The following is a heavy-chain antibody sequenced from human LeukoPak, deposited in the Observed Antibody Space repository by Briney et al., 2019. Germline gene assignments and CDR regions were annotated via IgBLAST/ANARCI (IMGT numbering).Heavy chain of an antibody. V-gene: IGHV1-69*13. CDR1: GYTFTSYG. J-gene: IGHJ6*02. Sequence: ASVKVSCKASGYTFTSYGISWVRQAPGQGLEWMGGIIPIFGTANYAQKFQGRVTITADESTSTAYMELSSLRSEDTAVYYCARALERRWDYYYGMDVWGQGTTVTVSS. D-gene: IGHD1-1*01. CDR3: ARALERRWDYYYGMDV. CDR2: IIPIFGTA.